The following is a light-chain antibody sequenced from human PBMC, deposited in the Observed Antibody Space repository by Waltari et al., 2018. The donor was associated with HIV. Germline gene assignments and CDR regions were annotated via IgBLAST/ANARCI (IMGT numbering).Light chain of an antibody. CDR1: NLGKKY. J-gene: IGLJ2*01. CDR3: QAWDTSTAV. Sequence: SYELTQPPSVSVSPGQTASITCSGANLGKKYASWYQQRPGQSPVLVIYQAARRPSGIPERFSGSNSGNTATLTISGTQAMDEADYYCQAWDTSTAVFGGGTKLTVL. V-gene: IGLV3-1*01. CDR2: QAA.